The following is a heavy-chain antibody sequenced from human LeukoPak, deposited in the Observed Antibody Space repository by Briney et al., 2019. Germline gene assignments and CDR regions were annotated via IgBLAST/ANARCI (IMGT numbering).Heavy chain of an antibody. D-gene: IGHD6-13*01. V-gene: IGHV4-59*01. Sequence: SETLSLTCTVSGGSISSYYWSWIRQPPGKGLEWIGYIYYSGSTNYNPSLKSRVTISVDTSKNQFSLKLSSMTAADTAVYYCASSDSSSWYYFDYWGQGTLVTVSS. CDR1: GGSISSYY. CDR3: ASSDSSSWYYFDY. J-gene: IGHJ4*02. CDR2: IYYSGST.